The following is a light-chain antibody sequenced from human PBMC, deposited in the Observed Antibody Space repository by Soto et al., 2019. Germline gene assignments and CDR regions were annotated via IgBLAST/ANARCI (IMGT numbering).Light chain of an antibody. CDR2: GAS. J-gene: IGKJ1*01. V-gene: IGKV3-20*01. CDR3: QHYGDSSWT. CDR1: QSISSSY. Sequence: EIVLTQSPGTLSLSPGERATLSCRASQSISSSYLAWYQQKPGQAPRLLIYGASSRATGIPDRFSGSGSGTDFTLTINRLEPDDFAVYYCQHYGDSSWTFGQGTKVDIK.